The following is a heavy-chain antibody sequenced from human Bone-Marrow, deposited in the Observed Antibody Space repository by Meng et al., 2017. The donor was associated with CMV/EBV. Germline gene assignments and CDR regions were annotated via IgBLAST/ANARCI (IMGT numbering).Heavy chain of an antibody. Sequence: TFSSYTISWVRQAPGQGLEWMGRIIPILGIANYAQKFQGRVTITADKSTGTAYMELSSLRSEDTAVYYCARDTPYCGGDCYSASDYWGQGTLVTVSS. J-gene: IGHJ4*02. CDR3: ARDTPYCGGDCYSASDY. V-gene: IGHV1-69*04. CDR2: IIPILGIA. D-gene: IGHD2-21*02. CDR1: TFSSYT.